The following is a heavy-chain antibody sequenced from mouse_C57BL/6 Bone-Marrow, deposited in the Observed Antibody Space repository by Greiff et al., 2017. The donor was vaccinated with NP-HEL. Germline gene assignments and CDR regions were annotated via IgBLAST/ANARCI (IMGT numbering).Heavy chain of an antibody. CDR1: GYAFSSSW. V-gene: IGHV1-82*01. Sequence: QVQLQQSGPELVKPGASVKISCKASGYAFSSSWMNWVKQRPGKGLEWIGRIYPGDGDTNYNGKFKGKATLTADKSSSTAYMQLSSLTSEDSAVYFCARDDYPWFAYWGQGTLVTVSA. CDR2: IYPGDGDT. D-gene: IGHD2-4*01. CDR3: ARDDYPWFAY. J-gene: IGHJ3*01.